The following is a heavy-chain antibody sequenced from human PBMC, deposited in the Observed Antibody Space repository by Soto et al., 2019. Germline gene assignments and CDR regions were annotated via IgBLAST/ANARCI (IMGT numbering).Heavy chain of an antibody. Sequence: SETLSLTCAVYGGSFSGYYWSWIRQPPGKGLEWIGEINHSGSTNYNPSLKSRVTISVDTSKNQFSLKLSSVTAADTAVYYCARAHLLTLIAAAGAFDIWGQGTMVTVSS. CDR2: INHSGST. CDR1: GGSFSGYY. D-gene: IGHD6-13*01. J-gene: IGHJ3*02. V-gene: IGHV4-34*01. CDR3: ARAHLLTLIAAAGAFDI.